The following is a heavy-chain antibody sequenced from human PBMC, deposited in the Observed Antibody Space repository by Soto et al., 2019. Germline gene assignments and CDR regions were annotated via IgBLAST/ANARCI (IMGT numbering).Heavy chain of an antibody. CDR1: GYTFTSNG. CDR3: RRRIVRSWAV. J-gene: IGHJ6*02. Sequence: GASVQVSCTSPGYTFTSNGIHWLRQAPGQRLEWMGWINAANGDTKYSPKFQGRVTITRDTSASTAYMELSSLRSEDTAGYYCRRRIVRSWAVSDQG. D-gene: IGHD1-26*01. V-gene: IGHV1-3*01. CDR2: INAANGDT.